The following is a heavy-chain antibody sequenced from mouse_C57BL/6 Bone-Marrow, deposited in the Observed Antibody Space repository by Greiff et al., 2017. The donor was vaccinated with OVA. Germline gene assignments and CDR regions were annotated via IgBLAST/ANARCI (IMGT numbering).Heavy chain of an antibody. D-gene: IGHD1-1*02. CDR1: GFTFSDYY. V-gene: IGHV5-12*01. CDR3: ARYYHYAIDY. J-gene: IGHJ4*01. Sequence: EVKLVESGGGLVQPGGSLKLSCAASGFTFSDYYMYWVRQTPEKRLEWVAYISNGGGSTYYPDTVKGRFTISRDNAKNTLYLHVSRLKSEDTAMYYCARYYHYAIDYWGQGTSVTVSA. CDR2: ISNGGGST.